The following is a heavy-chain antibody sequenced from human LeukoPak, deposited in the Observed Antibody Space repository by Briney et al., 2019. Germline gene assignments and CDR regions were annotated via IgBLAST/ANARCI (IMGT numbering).Heavy chain of an antibody. CDR2: ISSSGSTI. CDR3: ARDRSYYDSSGHYAYGAFDI. V-gene: IGHV3-48*03. J-gene: IGHJ3*02. Sequence: GGSLRLSCAASGFTFSSYEMNWVRQAPGKGLEWVSYISSSGSTIYYADSVKGRFTISRDNAKNSLYLQMNSLRAEDTAVYYCARDRSYYDSSGHYAYGAFDIWGQGTMVTVSS. D-gene: IGHD3-22*01. CDR1: GFTFSSYE.